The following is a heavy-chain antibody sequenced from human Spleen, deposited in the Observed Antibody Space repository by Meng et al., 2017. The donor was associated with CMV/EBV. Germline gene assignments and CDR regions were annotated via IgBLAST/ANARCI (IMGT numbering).Heavy chain of an antibody. D-gene: IGHD2-15*01. CDR2: IYNSGST. V-gene: IGHV4-39*01. Sequence: SETLSLTTTVSGGAIRSSTYDWGWIRQSPGKGLEWIGNIYNSGSTYHNPSLKSRVTISLDTSKNQFSLNLSSVTAADTAVYYCARGVGVYGMDVWGQGTTVTVSS. CDR1: GGAIRSSTYD. J-gene: IGHJ6*02. CDR3: ARGVGVYGMDV.